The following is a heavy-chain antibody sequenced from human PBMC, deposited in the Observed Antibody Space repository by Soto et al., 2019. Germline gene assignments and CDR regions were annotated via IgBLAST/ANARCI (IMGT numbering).Heavy chain of an antibody. J-gene: IGHJ5*02. CDR2: IDPSDSNT. CDR3: ARSPGGGRRGHCDTNSCQYNWFDP. CDR1: GYSFTSYW. D-gene: IGHD2-2*01. V-gene: IGHV5-10-1*01. Sequence: PGESLKISRKGFGYSFTSYWISRVRQMPGKGLEWMGRIDPSDSNTNYSPSFQGHVTISADKSISTAYLQWSILKASDTAMYYCARSPGGGRRGHCDTNSCQYNWFDPWGQGTLVTVSS.